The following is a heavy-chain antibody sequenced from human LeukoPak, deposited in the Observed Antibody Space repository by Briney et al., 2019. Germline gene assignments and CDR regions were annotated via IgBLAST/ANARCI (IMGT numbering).Heavy chain of an antibody. D-gene: IGHD4-17*01. Sequence: ASVKVSCKASGYTFTSYGINWVRQATGQGLEGMGWMNPNSGNTGYAQKFQGRVTMTRNTSITTAYMELSSLRSEDTAVYYCARGNKDYGDYARGLSDYWGQGTLVTVSS. J-gene: IGHJ4*02. CDR3: ARGNKDYGDYARGLSDY. CDR2: MNPNSGNT. CDR1: GYTFTSYG. V-gene: IGHV1-8*02.